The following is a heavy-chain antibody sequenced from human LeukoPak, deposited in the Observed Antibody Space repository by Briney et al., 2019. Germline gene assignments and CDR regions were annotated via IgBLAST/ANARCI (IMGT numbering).Heavy chain of an antibody. CDR2: IWYDGSNK. D-gene: IGHD1-26*01. CDR3: AKAQGWELPYYFDY. V-gene: IGHV3-30*02. Sequence: PGGTLRLSCAASGFTFSSYGMHWVRQAPGKGLEWVAFIWYDGSNKYYAHSVKGRFTISRDNSKNTLYLQMNSLRAEDTAVYYCAKAQGWELPYYFDYWGQGTLVTVSS. CDR1: GFTFSSYG. J-gene: IGHJ4*02.